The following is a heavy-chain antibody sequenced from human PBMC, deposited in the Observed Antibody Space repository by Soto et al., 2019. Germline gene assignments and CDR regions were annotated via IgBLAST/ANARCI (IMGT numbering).Heavy chain of an antibody. V-gene: IGHV3-48*01. D-gene: IGHD5-12*01. CDR3: ARDSPYNGYPDIDY. Sequence: EVQLVESGGGLVQPGGSLRLSCAASGFTFSNYNMNWVRQAPGKGLEWIALIRDDASPVYYADSVKGRFTISRDNAKNSLYLQMNSLRVEDTAVYYCARDSPYNGYPDIDYRGQGTLVTVSS. CDR1: GFTFSNYN. J-gene: IGHJ4*02. CDR2: IRDDASPV.